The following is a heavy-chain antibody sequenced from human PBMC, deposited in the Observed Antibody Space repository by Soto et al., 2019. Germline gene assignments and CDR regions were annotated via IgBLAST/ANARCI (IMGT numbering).Heavy chain of an antibody. CDR1: GYTFSGYY. V-gene: IGHV1-3*01. CDR3: AREYISSWFDY. Sequence: ASVKVSCKASGYTFSGYYMHWVRQAPGQGLEWMAWINAGNGNTKYSQNFQGRVTITRDTSASTAYMELSRLRFDDTAVYYCAREYISSWFDYWGQGTLVTVPQ. CDR2: INAGNGNT. D-gene: IGHD6-13*01. J-gene: IGHJ4*02.